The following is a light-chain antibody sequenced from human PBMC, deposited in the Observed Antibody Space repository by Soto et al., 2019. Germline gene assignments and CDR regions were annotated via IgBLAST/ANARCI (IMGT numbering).Light chain of an antibody. V-gene: IGLV2-11*01. CDR1: SSGVGLYNY. CDR2: DVR. CDR3: SSYAASPPYV. J-gene: IGLJ1*01. Sequence: QSALTQPRSVSGSPGQAVTISCTGTSSGVGLYNYVSWYQQHPGKAPKLLIFDVRQRPSGVPDRFSGSKSGNTASLTISGLQAEDEADYYCSSYAASPPYVFGTGTKVTVL.